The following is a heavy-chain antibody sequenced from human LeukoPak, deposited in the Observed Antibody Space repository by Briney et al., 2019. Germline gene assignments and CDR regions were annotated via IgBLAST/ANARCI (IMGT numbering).Heavy chain of an antibody. J-gene: IGHJ6*03. D-gene: IGHD3-22*01. V-gene: IGHV4-39*07. CDR2: IYYSGST. CDR1: GGSISSSSYY. CDR3: ARVLYDSSGYYSDYYYYMDV. Sequence: TSETLSLTCTVSGGSISSSSYYWGWIRQPPAKGLVWIGSIYYSGSTSYNPSLKSRVTISVDTSKNQFSLKLSSVTAADTAVYYCARVLYDSSGYYSDYYYYMDVWGKGTTVTVSS.